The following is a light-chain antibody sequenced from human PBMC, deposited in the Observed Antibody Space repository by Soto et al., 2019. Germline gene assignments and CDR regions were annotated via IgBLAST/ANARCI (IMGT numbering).Light chain of an antibody. J-gene: IGKJ3*01. CDR1: KSLMNY. CDR2: GAS. Sequence: DIEMTQSPSSLSASIGDRVTIACCARKSLMNYLNWYQQKPGKAPKLLISGASSVQSGVPSRFSGSGSVTDFSLTISSLQTEDSAKYYCQQSYTPHALTFGHGTKVDIK. CDR3: QQSYTPHALT. V-gene: IGKV1-39*01.